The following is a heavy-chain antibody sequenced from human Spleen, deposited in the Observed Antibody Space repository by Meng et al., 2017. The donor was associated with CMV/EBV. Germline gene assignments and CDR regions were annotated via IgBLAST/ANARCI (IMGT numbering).Heavy chain of an antibody. V-gene: IGHV4-34*01. CDR2: ISHSGST. CDR3: ARDSSDSVAFDI. J-gene: IGHJ3*02. CDR1: GGPFSGYY. D-gene: IGHD3-22*01. Sequence: GSLRLSCTVSGGPFSGYYWIWIRQPPGKGLEWIGEISHSGSTNYNPSLKSRLTISVDTSKKQFSPKLTSVTAADSAVYYCARDSSDSVAFDIWGQGTMVTVSS.